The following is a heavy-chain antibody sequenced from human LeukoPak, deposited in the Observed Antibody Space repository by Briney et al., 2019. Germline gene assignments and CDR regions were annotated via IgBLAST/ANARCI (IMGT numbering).Heavy chain of an antibody. CDR3: ATVPPFGIAVYYGMDV. CDR1: GGSISSSNYY. J-gene: IGHJ6*02. CDR2: IYYSGST. Sequence: SETLSLTCTVSGGSISSSNYYWGWIRQPSGKGLEWIGSIYYSGSTYYNPSLKSRVTISVDTSKNQFSLKLSSVTAADTAVYYCATVPPFGIAVYYGMDVWGQGTTVTVSS. D-gene: IGHD6-13*01. V-gene: IGHV4-39*01.